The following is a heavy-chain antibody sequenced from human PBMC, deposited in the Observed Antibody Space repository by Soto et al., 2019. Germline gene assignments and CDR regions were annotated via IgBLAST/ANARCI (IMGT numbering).Heavy chain of an antibody. D-gene: IGHD2-8*01. Sequence: TLSLTCTVSGGSISSGGYYWSWIRQHPGKGLEWIGYIYYSGSTYYNPSLKSRVTISIDTSKNQFSLKPSSVTAADTAVYYCASRMARAGYFDYWGQGTLVTVSS. CDR2: IYYSGST. CDR3: ASRMARAGYFDY. V-gene: IGHV4-31*03. J-gene: IGHJ4*02. CDR1: GGSISSGGYY.